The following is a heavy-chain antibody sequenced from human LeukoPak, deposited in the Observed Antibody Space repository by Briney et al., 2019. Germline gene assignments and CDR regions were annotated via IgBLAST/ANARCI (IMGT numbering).Heavy chain of an antibody. D-gene: IGHD6-13*01. J-gene: IGHJ5*02. Sequence: SETLSLTCTVSGDSINAYYWGWIRQPPGKGLEWIGYIYFSGTTKYNPSLESRVTISVDTSKNQFSMKLSSVTAADTAVYYCARRRAEGGSNGHYNWFDPWGQGILVTVSS. CDR3: ARRRAEGGSNGHYNWFDP. CDR2: IYFSGTT. V-gene: IGHV4-59*08. CDR1: GDSINAYY.